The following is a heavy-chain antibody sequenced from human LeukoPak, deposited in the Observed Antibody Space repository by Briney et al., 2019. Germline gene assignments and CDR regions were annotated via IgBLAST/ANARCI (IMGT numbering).Heavy chain of an antibody. CDR2: INHSGST. Sequence: SETLSLTCAVYGGSFSGYYWSWIRQPPGKGLEWIGEINHSGSTNYNPSLKSRVTISVDTSKHQFSPKLSSVTAADTAVYYCARGIGYCSSTSCYGGWFDPWGQGTLVTVSS. J-gene: IGHJ5*02. CDR1: GGSFSGYY. CDR3: ARGIGYCSSTSCYGGWFDP. D-gene: IGHD2-2*01. V-gene: IGHV4-34*01.